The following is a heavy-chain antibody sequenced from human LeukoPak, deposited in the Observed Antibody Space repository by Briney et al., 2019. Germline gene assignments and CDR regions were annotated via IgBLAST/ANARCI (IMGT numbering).Heavy chain of an antibody. V-gene: IGHV1-2*02. J-gene: IGHJ4*02. D-gene: IGHD2-2*01. CDR1: GYTFIAYD. CDR2: INPNSGGT. Sequence: ASVKVSCKASGYTFIAYDMYWVRPAPGQGLEWMGWINPNSGGTNYAQKFQGRVTMTRDTSISTVYMELSRLRSDDTAVYYCAIDSGSSTSCLSIADYLGQGTLVTVPS. CDR3: AIDSGSSTSCLSIADY.